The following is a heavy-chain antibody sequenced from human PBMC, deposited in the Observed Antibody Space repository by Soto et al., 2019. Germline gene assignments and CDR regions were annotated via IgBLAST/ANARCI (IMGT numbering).Heavy chain of an antibody. CDR2: ISSSGKT. CDR3: ARHLSGDYPNSNWFDP. J-gene: IGHJ5*02. CDR1: GDSINNTVFL. D-gene: IGHD4-17*01. Sequence: PSETLSLTCSVSGDSINNTVFLWNWIRQHPEKGLEWIGYISSSGKTYYNPSLKSRVTMSLDTSRNKFSLNLTSVTAADTVVYFCARHLSGDYPNSNWFDPWGQGTLVTVSS. V-gene: IGHV4-31*03.